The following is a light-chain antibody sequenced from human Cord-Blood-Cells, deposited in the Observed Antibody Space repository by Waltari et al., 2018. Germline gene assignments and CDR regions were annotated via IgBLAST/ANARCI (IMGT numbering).Light chain of an antibody. CDR3: QQSYSTPLT. Sequence: DIQMTQSPSSLSASVGDRVTITCPASQSISSYLNWYQQKPGKAPKLLIYAASSLQSGVPSRFSGSGSGTDFTLTISSLQPEEFATYYCQQSYSTPLTFGGGTKVEIK. CDR2: AAS. CDR1: QSISSY. V-gene: IGKV1-39*01. J-gene: IGKJ4*01.